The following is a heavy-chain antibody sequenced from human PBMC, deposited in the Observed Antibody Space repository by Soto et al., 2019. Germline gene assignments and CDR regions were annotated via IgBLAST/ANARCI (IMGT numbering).Heavy chain of an antibody. CDR2: IYYSGRT. CDR1: GGSVSSGSYY. V-gene: IGHV4-61*01. D-gene: IGHD6-25*01. CDR3: ARWTQRLGRRYFHY. J-gene: IGHJ4*02. Sequence: QVQLQESGPGLVKPSETLSLTCSVSGGSVSSGSYYWGWIRQPPGKGLEWIGYIYYSGRTNYNPSLRIRVTISVHTSNNQFSLKVSSVTAADRAVYYCARWTQRLGRRYFHYWGQGTLVTVSS.